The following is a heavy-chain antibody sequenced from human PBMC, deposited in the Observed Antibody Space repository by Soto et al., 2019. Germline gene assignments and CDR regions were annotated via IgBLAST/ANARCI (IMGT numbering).Heavy chain of an antibody. CDR3: ARARVGASYFDY. J-gene: IGHJ4*02. CDR2: IGTAGDT. D-gene: IGHD1-26*01. CDR1: GFTFSSYD. V-gene: IGHV3-13*01. Sequence: PGGSLRLSCAASGFTFSSYDMHWVRQATGKGLEWVSAIGTAGDTYYPGSVKGRFTISRENAKNSLYLQMNSLRAEDTAVYYCARARVGASYFDYWGQGTLVTVSS.